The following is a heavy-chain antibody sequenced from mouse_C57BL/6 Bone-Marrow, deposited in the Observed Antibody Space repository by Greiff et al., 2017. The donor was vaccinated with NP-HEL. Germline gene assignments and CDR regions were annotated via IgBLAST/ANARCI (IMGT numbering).Heavy chain of an antibody. J-gene: IGHJ3*01. CDR3: LYDYDGAWFAY. Sequence: VQLQQSGAELARPGASVKLSCKASGYTFTSYGISWVKQRTGQGLEWIGEIYPRSGNTYYNEKSKGKATLTADKSSSTAYMELRSLTSEDSAVYFCLYDYDGAWFAYWGQGTLVTVSA. D-gene: IGHD2-4*01. CDR1: GYTFTSYG. V-gene: IGHV1-81*01. CDR2: IYPRSGNT.